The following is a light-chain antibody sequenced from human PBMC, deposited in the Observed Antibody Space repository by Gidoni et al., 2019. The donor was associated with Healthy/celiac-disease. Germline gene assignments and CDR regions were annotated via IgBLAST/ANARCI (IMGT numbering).Light chain of an antibody. Sequence: ELVLTQSPGTLSLSPGERATLSCRASQSVSSSYLAWYQQKPGKAPRLLIYGASSRATGIPDRFSGSGSGTDFTLTISRLEPEDCAVYYCQQYGSSPRDTFGQGTKLEIK. CDR3: QQYGSSPRDT. CDR1: QSVSSSY. J-gene: IGKJ2*01. CDR2: GAS. V-gene: IGKV3-20*01.